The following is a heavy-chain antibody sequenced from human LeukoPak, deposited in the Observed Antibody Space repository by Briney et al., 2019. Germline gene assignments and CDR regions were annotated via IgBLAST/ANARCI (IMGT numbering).Heavy chain of an antibody. V-gene: IGHV3-30*02. CDR2: IQFDGSSK. J-gene: IGHJ3*02. CDR3: ARDSQGWAFDI. CDR1: GFTFSSYG. Sequence: QPGGSLRLSCAASGFTFSSYGMHWVRQAPGKGLEWVAFIQFDGSSKSYADSVKGRFTISRDNSKNTVYLQMNSLRAEDAALFYCARDSQGWAFDIWGQGTMVNVSS. D-gene: IGHD6-19*01.